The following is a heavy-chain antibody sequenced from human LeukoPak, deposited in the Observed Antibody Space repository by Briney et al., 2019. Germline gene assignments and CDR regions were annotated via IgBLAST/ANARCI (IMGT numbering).Heavy chain of an antibody. CDR1: DYPINSAYY. CDR2: LYHPDST. V-gene: IGHV4-38-2*01. CDR3: ASQYDSYFYYYLDL. J-gene: IGHJ6*03. D-gene: IGHD2-2*01. Sequence: SETLSLTCAVSDYPINSAYYGVWVRQPPGKGLEWIGSLYHPDSTYYNPSLESRVTMSVDTSRNQFSLKLSFVTAADTAVYYCASQYDSYFYYYLDLWGTATTVTVSS.